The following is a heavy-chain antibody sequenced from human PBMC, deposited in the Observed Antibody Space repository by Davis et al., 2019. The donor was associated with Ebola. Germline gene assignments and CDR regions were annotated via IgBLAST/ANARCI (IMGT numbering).Heavy chain of an antibody. J-gene: IGHJ6*02. CDR3: AREGGLVRGIIITWKDGMDV. CDR1: GYTFTSYA. V-gene: IGHV1-3*01. Sequence: ASVKVSCKASGYTFTSYAIHWVRQAPGQRLEWMGWINAGNGNTKYSQKFQARISITRDTSANTVFMELSSLTSEDTAVYYCAREGGLVRGIIITWKDGMDVWGQGTTVTVSS. D-gene: IGHD3-10*01. CDR2: INAGNGNT.